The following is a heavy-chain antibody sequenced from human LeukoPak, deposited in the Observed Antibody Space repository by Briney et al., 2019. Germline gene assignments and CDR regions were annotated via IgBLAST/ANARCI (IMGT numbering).Heavy chain of an antibody. CDR2: ISGSGGST. CDR3: AKVQLSGYDFWSSPPQLFDY. J-gene: IGHJ4*02. Sequence: GGSLRLSCAASGFTFSSYAMSWVRQAPGKGLEWVSAISGSGGSTYYADSVKGRFTISRDNSKNTLYLQMNSLRAEDTAVYYCAKVQLSGYDFWSSPPQLFDYWSQGTLVTVSS. CDR1: GFTFSSYA. D-gene: IGHD3-3*01. V-gene: IGHV3-23*01.